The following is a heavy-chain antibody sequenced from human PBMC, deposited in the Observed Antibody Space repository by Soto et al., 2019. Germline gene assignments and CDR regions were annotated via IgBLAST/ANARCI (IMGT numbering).Heavy chain of an antibody. CDR1: GGTFSNHA. V-gene: IGHV1-69*12. CDR2: IIPIFTTT. D-gene: IGHD6-13*01. J-gene: IGHJ3*02. Sequence: QVHLVQSGAEVKKPGSSVKVSCKASGGTFSNHAINWVRQAPGQGLEWMGRIIPIFTTTNYAQKFQGRVTITADESTSTAYMELSSLKHDDTAVYYCAREVAADGTFREDVFDIWGQVTLVTVSS. CDR3: AREVAADGTFREDVFDI.